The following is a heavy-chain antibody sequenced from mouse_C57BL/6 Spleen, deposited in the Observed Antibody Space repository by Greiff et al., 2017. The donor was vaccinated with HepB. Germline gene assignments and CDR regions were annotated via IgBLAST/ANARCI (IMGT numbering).Heavy chain of an antibody. D-gene: IGHD1-1*01. CDR3: ARSVYYGSSPYAMDY. V-gene: IGHV1-82*01. Sequence: VQLQESGPELVKPGASVKISCKASGYAFSSSWMNWVKQRPGKGLEWIGRIYPGDGDTNYNGKFKGKATLTADKSSSTAYMQLSSLKSEDSAVYFCARSVYYGSSPYAMDYWGQGTSVTVSS. J-gene: IGHJ4*01. CDR2: IYPGDGDT. CDR1: GYAFSSSW.